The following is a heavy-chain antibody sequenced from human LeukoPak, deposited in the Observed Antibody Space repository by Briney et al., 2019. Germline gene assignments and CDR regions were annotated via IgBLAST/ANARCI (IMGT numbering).Heavy chain of an antibody. J-gene: IGHJ5*02. D-gene: IGHD1-7*01. Sequence: SETLSLTCTVSGDSISGYYWSWIRQPPGKGLEWIGYIYTSETTYYNPSLKSRVTISMDMSKNQFSLRLSSVTAADTAVYYCARHAGTTFSWFDPWGQGTLVTVS. CDR2: IYTSETT. V-gene: IGHV4-4*09. CDR3: ARHAGTTFSWFDP. CDR1: GDSISGYY.